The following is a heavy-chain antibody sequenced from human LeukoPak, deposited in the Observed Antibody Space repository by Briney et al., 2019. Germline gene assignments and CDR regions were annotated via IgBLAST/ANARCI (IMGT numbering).Heavy chain of an antibody. CDR1: GFTVSSNY. J-gene: IGHJ4*02. CDR3: ARGSGDYDILTGWIPAHFDY. CDR2: IYSGGST. D-gene: IGHD3-9*01. V-gene: IGHV3-53*01. Sequence: GGSLRLSCAASGFTVSSNYMSWVRQAPGQGLEWVSVIYSGGSTYSADSVKGRFTISRDNSKNTPYFQMNSLRAEDTAVYYCARGSGDYDILTGWIPAHFDYWGQGTLVTVPS.